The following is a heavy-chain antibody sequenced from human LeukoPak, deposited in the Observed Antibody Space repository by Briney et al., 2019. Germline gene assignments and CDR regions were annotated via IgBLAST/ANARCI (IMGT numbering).Heavy chain of an antibody. V-gene: IGHV3-64*01. CDR1: GFTFSSYA. CDR2: ISSNGGST. J-gene: IGHJ4*02. CDR3: AREGEAVAGTVDY. D-gene: IGHD6-19*01. Sequence: GGSLRLSCAASGFTFSSYAMHWVRQAPGKGLEYVSAISSNGGSTYYANSVKGRFTISRDNSKNTLYLQMGSLRAEDMAVYYCAREGEAVAGTVDYWGQGTLVTVSS.